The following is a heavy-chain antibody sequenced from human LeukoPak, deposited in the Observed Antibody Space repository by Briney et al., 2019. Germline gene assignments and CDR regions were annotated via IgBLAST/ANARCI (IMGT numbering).Heavy chain of an antibody. D-gene: IGHD2-2*01. Sequence: SVKVSCKASGGTFSSHAIAWVRQAPGQGPEWMGGIIPISGTANYTQKFQGRVTITTDKSTSTAYMELSSLTSDDTAVYYFARGLQYQLLKALGYYYMDVWGEGTTVTVSS. CDR1: GGTFSSHA. V-gene: IGHV1-69*05. CDR2: IIPISGTA. J-gene: IGHJ6*03. CDR3: ARGLQYQLLKALGYYYMDV.